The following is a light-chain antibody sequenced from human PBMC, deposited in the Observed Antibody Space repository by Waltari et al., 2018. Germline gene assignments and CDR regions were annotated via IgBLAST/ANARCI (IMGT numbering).Light chain of an antibody. J-gene: IGKJ4*01. Sequence: GVTIPCRASESIIRWLAWYQQKPVKAPKLLIYEASTLERGVPSRFSGSGSGTEFTLTVSSLQPDDFATYYCQQYYTYSLTFGGGTKIKI. CDR3: QQYYTYSLT. V-gene: IGKV1-5*03. CDR2: EAS. CDR1: ESIIRW.